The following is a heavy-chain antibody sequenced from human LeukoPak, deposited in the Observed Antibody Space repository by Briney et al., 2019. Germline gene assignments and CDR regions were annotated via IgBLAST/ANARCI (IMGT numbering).Heavy chain of an antibody. Sequence: HPGGSLRLSCAASGFTFSSYAMSWVRQAPGKGLEWVPGISGSGGSTYYADSVKGRFTISRDNSKNTLYLQMNSLRAEDTAVYYCAKDHFTMVRGVIITWLDYWGQGTLVTVSS. V-gene: IGHV3-23*01. J-gene: IGHJ4*02. CDR3: AKDHFTMVRGVIITWLDY. D-gene: IGHD3-10*01. CDR1: GFTFSSYA. CDR2: ISGSGGST.